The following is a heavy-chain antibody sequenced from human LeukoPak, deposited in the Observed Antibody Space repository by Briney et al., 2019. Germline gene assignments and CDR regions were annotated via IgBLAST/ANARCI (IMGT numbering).Heavy chain of an antibody. CDR1: GFTFSSYA. D-gene: IGHD7-27*01. CDR2: ISTKGGST. Sequence: GGSLRLSCAASGFTFSSYAMHWVRQPPGKGLESVSVISTKGGSTYYADSVKGRFTISRDNSQSTLYVQMSSLGAEDTAVYYCVKDWGGAFDIWGQGTMVTVSS. CDR3: VKDWGGAFDI. J-gene: IGHJ3*02. V-gene: IGHV3-64*05.